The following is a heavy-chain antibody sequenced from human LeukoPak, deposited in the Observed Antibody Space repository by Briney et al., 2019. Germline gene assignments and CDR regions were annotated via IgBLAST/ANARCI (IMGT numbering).Heavy chain of an antibody. CDR1: GFTVSSNY. D-gene: IGHD6-13*01. J-gene: IGHJ4*02. Sequence: HPGGSLRLSCAASGFTVSSNYMNWVRQAPGKGLEWGSVIYSGGSTYYADSVKGRFTISRDNSKNTLYLQMNRLRAEVTAVYYCERGLYSSSSTSEAYSGQGTLVTVSS. V-gene: IGHV3-66*01. CDR3: ERGLYSSSSTSEAY. CDR2: IYSGGST.